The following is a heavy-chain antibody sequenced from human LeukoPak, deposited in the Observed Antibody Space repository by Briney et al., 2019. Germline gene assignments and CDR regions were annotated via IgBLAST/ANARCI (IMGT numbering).Heavy chain of an antibody. J-gene: IGHJ4*02. V-gene: IGHV3-23*01. Sequence: GGSLRLSCAASGFTFSSYAMRWVRQAPGERPEWVAAISGTGSSSYSADSVKGRFTISRDNSKSTLYLQMNTLRAEDAGVYYCAKSPYGLGTYAIAGDYWGQGTLVTVST. CDR3: AKSPYGLGTYAIAGDY. CDR1: GFTFSSYA. D-gene: IGHD3-10*01. CDR2: ISGTGSSS.